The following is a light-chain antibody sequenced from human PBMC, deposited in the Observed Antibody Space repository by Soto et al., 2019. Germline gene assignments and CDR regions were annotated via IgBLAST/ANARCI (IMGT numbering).Light chain of an antibody. CDR2: DAS. Sequence: EIVLTQSPATLSLSPGERATLSCRASQSISSYLAWYQQKPGQAPRLLIYDASNSATGIPARFSGGGTVTDFTLTISSLEPEDFAVYYGQQRGNWPPTFGGGTKVEIK. V-gene: IGKV3-11*01. CDR3: QQRGNWPPT. CDR1: QSISSY. J-gene: IGKJ4*01.